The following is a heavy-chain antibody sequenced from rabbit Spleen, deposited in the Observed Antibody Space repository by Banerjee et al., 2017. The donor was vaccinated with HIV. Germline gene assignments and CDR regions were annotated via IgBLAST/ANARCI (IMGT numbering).Heavy chain of an antibody. Sequence: QSLEESGGDLVKPGASLTLTCTASGFSFSSSDYMCWVRQAPGKGLEWIACIATNSGTPYYASRAKGRFTSAKTSSTTVDLKMTSLTAADTATYFCARGAGVAGDGLSLWGPGTLVTVS. CDR3: ARGAGVAGDGLSL. CDR1: GFSFSSSDY. D-gene: IGHD2-1*01. CDR2: IATNSGTP. J-gene: IGHJ4*01. V-gene: IGHV1S40*01.